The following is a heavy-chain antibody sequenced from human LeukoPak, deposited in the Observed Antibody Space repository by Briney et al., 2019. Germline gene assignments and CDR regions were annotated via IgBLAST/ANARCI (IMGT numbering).Heavy chain of an antibody. D-gene: IGHD3-10*01. J-gene: IGHJ4*02. CDR3: ATETGDSPDY. Sequence: GGSLRLSCAASGFTFSSYAVSWVRQAPGKGLEWVSGISASGANTFYADSVKGRFTISRDNSKNTLFLQMNSLRGEDTAVYYCATETGDSPDYWGQGTLVTVSS. CDR2: ISASGANT. CDR1: GFTFSSYA. V-gene: IGHV3-23*01.